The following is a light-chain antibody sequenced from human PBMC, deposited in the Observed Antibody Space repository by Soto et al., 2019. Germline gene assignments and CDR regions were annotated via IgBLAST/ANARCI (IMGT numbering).Light chain of an antibody. CDR3: QQRSNWPWT. CDR2: GAS. V-gene: IGKV3-11*01. J-gene: IGKJ1*01. CDR1: QSVSSY. Sequence: EIVLTQSPATLSLSPGERATVSCRASQSVSSYLAWYQQKPGQAPRLLIYGASNRATGIPARFSGSGSGTDFTLTISSLEPEDFAVYYCQQRSNWPWTFGQGTKVEIK.